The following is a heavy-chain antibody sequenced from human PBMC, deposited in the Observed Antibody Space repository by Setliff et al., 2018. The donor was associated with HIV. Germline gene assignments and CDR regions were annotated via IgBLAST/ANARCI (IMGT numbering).Heavy chain of an antibody. CDR1: GVSFSDYF. Sequence: SETLSLTCGVYGVSFSDYFWSWIRQSPGKGLEWIGEINHSGSTYYNPSLKSRVTISVDTSKNQFSLKLSSVTAADTAVYYCARVRTGDRSFDFWGQGTLVTVSS. CDR2: INHSGST. V-gene: IGHV4-34*09. J-gene: IGHJ4*02. D-gene: IGHD1-1*01. CDR3: ARVRTGDRSFDF.